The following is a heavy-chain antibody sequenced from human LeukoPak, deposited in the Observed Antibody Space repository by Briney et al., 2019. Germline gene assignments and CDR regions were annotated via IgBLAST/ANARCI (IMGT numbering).Heavy chain of an antibody. V-gene: IGHV3-9*01. CDR3: ARAGQQLVVSSAFDI. CDR2: ISWNSGSI. CDR1: GFTFDGYA. D-gene: IGHD6-13*01. J-gene: IGHJ3*02. Sequence: GGSLRLSCAASGFTFDGYAMHWVRQAPGKGLEWVSGISWNSGSIGYADSVKGRFTISRDNAKNSLYLQMNSLRAEDTAVYYCARAGQQLVVSSAFDIWGQGTMVTVSS.